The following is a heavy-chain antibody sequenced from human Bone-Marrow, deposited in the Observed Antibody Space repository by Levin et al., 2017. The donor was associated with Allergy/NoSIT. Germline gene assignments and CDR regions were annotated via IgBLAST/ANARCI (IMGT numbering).Heavy chain of an antibody. D-gene: IGHD4-17*01. Sequence: GGSLRLSCAASGFTVSSIAMSWIRQAPGKGLEWVSGIGVGGTDTYAADSVKGRFTISRDHSRNTLYLQMDNLKVDDTAVYFCAKCATVHHYYFDYWGQGTLVTVSS. J-gene: IGHJ4*02. CDR2: IGVGGTDT. V-gene: IGHV3-23*01. CDR1: GFTVSSIA. CDR3: AKCATVHHYYFDY.